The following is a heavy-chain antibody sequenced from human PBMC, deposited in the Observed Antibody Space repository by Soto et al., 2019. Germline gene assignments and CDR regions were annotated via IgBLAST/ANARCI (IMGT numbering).Heavy chain of an antibody. CDR2: ISGSGDSR. D-gene: IGHD3-16*01. CDR1: GFTFSSYA. CDR3: AKRFGGWWYFDL. V-gene: IGHV3-23*01. J-gene: IGHJ2*01. Sequence: EVQLLESGGGLVQPGGSLRLSCAASGFTFSSYAMSWVRQAPGKGLEWVSTISGSGDSRYYADSVKGRFTISRDNSKNTLYLQMNSLRAEDTDVYYCAKRFGGWWYFDLWGRGTRVTVSS.